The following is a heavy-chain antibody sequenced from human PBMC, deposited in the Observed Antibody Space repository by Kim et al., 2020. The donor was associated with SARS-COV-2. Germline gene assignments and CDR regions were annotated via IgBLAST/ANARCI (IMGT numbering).Heavy chain of an antibody. J-gene: IGHJ4*02. V-gene: IGHV3-23*01. CDR2: VNNGGNA. CDR1: GFTFSRYA. CDR3: AKDQPSSGWPTFDS. Sequence: GGSLRLSCAASGFTFSRYAMSWVRQAPGKGPEWIAAVNNGGNAYYANFARGRFTVSRDNSRNTLDLKMNSLTAEDTALYFCAKDQPSSGWPTFDSWGQGTLVTVSS. D-gene: IGHD6-19*01.